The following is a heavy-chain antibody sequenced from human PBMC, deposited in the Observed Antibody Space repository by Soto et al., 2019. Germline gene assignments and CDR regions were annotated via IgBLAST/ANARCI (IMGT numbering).Heavy chain of an antibody. CDR2: IYPGDSDT. J-gene: IGHJ1*01. V-gene: IGHV5-51*01. CDR3: ARVTIFGGNFQH. D-gene: IGHD3-3*01. Sequence: GESLKISCKGSGSSFTSYWIGWVLQMPGKGLAWMGIIYPGDSDTRYSPSFQGQVTISADQSISTAYLQWSSLKASDTAMYYCARVTIFGGNFQHWGQGTLVTVSS. CDR1: GSSFTSYW.